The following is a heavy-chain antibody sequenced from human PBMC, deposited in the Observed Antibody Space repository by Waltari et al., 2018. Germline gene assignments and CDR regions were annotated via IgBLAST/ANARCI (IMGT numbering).Heavy chain of an antibody. CDR2: IKADGSEK. CDR3: VGPRGVTGTTPFAH. D-gene: IGHD1-1*01. V-gene: IGHV3-7*01. Sequence: ELQLVESGGGSVQPGESLRLPCTASALPSSGLWMSWVRQAPGKGLEWGANIKADGSEKYYVDSVKGRFTISRDDAKNSLFLQMNRLRVEDTAVYYCVGPRGVTGTTPFAHWGQGTLVSVAS. J-gene: IGHJ4*02. CDR1: ALPSSGLW.